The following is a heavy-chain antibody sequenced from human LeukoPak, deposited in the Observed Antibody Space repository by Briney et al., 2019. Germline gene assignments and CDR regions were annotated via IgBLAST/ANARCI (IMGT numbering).Heavy chain of an antibody. Sequence: SETLSLTCAVYGGSFSGCYWSWIRQPPGKGLEWIGEINHSGSTNYNPSLKSRVTISVDTSKNQFSLKLSSVAAADTAVYYCARGAGLDYWGQGTLVTVSS. CDR3: ARGAGLDY. V-gene: IGHV4-34*01. CDR2: INHSGST. CDR1: GGSFSGCY. J-gene: IGHJ4*02.